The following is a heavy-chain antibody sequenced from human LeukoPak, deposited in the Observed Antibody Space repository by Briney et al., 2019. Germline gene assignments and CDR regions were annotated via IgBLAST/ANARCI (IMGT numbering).Heavy chain of an antibody. CDR1: GFTFSSYW. CDR2: IKQDGSEK. Sequence: GGSLRLSCAASGFTFSSYWMSWVRQAPGKGLEWVANIKQDGSEKYYVDSVKGRFTISRDNAKNSLYLQMNSPRAEDTAVYYCARPHMWYSSGRDSFDYWGQGTLVTVSS. CDR3: ARPHMWYSSGRDSFDY. J-gene: IGHJ4*02. D-gene: IGHD6-19*01. V-gene: IGHV3-7*03.